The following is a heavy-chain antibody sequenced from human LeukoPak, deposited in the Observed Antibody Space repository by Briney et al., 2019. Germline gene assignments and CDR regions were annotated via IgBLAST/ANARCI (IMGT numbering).Heavy chain of an antibody. J-gene: IGHJ5*02. Sequence: GESLKISCKGSGYNFNNYWIGWARQMPGKGLEWMGIIYPGDSDTTYSPSFQGRITMSADKSTSTAYLQWSSLTASDSAFYYCARTYSGSYYRSWFDPWGQGTLVTVSS. V-gene: IGHV5-51*06. D-gene: IGHD1-26*01. CDR1: GYNFNNYW. CDR2: IYPGDSDT. CDR3: ARTYSGSYYRSWFDP.